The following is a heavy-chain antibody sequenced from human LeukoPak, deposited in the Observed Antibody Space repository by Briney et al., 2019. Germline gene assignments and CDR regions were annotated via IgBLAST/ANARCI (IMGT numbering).Heavy chain of an antibody. J-gene: IGHJ5*02. CDR2: IIPIFGTA. D-gene: IGHD6-6*01. V-gene: IGHV1-69*06. Sequence: WASVKVSCKASGGTFSSYAISWVRQAPGQGLEWMGGIIPIFGTANYAQKFQGRVTITADKSTSTAYMELSSLRSEDTAVYYCARVPTYMSSSSNWFDPWGQGTLVTVSS. CDR1: GGTFSSYA. CDR3: ARVPTYMSSSSNWFDP.